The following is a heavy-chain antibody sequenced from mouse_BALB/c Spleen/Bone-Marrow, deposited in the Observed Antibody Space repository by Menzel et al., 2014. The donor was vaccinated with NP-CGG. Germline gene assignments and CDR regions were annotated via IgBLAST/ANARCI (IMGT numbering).Heavy chain of an antibody. D-gene: IGHD2-3*01. J-gene: IGHJ4*01. CDR1: GFAFSSYD. V-gene: IGHV5-12-1*01. Sequence: EVQRVESGGGLVKPGGSLKLSCAASGFAFSSYDMSWVRQTPEKRLEWVAYISSGGGSTYYPDTVKGQFTISRDNAKNSLYLQMSSLKSEDTAMYYCARHEDGYYDAMDYWGQGTSVTVSS. CDR3: ARHEDGYYDAMDY. CDR2: ISSGGGST.